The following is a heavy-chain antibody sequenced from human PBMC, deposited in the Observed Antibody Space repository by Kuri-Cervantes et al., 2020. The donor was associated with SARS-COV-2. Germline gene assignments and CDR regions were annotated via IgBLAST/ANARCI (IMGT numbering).Heavy chain of an antibody. Sequence: GSLRLSCAASGFTFSNAWMNWVRQAPGKGLEWVGRIKSKTDGGTTDYAAPVKGRFTTSRDDSKNTLYLQMNSLKTEDTAVYYCARSARRDGYNYWFDPWGQGTLVTVSS. J-gene: IGHJ5*02. CDR1: GFTFSNAW. CDR3: ARSARRDGYNYWFDP. D-gene: IGHD5-24*01. V-gene: IGHV3-15*07. CDR2: IKSKTDGGTT.